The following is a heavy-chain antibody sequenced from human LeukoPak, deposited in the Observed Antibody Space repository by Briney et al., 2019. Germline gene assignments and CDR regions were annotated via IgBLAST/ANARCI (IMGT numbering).Heavy chain of an antibody. Sequence: PGRSLRLSCAASGFTFSSYGMHWVRQAPGKGLEWVAVIWYDGSNKYYADSVKGRFTISRDNSKNTLYLQMNSLRAEDTAVYYCAKEGVLRYFDWSPGGDAFDIWGQGTMVTVSS. CDR1: GFTFSSYG. CDR3: AKEGVLRYFDWSPGGDAFDI. D-gene: IGHD3-9*01. CDR2: IWYDGSNK. V-gene: IGHV3-33*06. J-gene: IGHJ3*02.